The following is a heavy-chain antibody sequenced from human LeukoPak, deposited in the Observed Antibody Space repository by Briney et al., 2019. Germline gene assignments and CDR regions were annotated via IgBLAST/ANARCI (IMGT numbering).Heavy chain of an antibody. CDR3: ASTQRGDNFDY. J-gene: IGHJ4*02. CDR2: IYSGGST. CDR1: EFTVSSNY. D-gene: IGHD2-15*01. V-gene: IGHV3-66*01. Sequence: GGTLRLSCAASEFTVSSNYMSWIRQAPGKGLEWVSVIYSGGSTYYADSVKGRFTISRDKSKNTLYLQMNSLRAEDTAVCYCASTQRGDNFDYWGQGTLVTVSS.